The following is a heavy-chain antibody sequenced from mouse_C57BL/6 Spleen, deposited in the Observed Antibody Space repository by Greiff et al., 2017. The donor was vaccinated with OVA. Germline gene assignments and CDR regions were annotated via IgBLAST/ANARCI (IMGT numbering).Heavy chain of an antibody. CDR1: GYIFTSYW. D-gene: IGHD2-5*01. CDR2: IVPSVSHT. Sequence: VQLQQSGAELVMPGASVKLSCKASGYIFTSYWLPWVKQRPGQGLEWIGEIVPSVSHTNYNQKLKGKSTLTEDKSSSTAYIQLSSLTSEGSAVSYWARREAYSNYEFAYWGQGTLVTVSA. V-gene: IGHV1-69*01. CDR3: ARREAYSNYEFAY. J-gene: IGHJ3*01.